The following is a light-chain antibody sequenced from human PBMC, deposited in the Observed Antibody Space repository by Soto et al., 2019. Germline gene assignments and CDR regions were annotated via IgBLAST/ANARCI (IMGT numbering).Light chain of an antibody. Sequence: QSALTQPPSVSRSPGQSVTISCTGTSSDVGSYNRLSWYQQPPGTAPKLIMYEVNTRPSGVPDRFSGSKSGSTASLTISGLQAEDEADYYCSLYISGSTYVFGTGTKLTVL. CDR3: SLYISGSTYV. CDR1: SSDVGSYNR. J-gene: IGLJ1*01. V-gene: IGLV2-18*01. CDR2: EVN.